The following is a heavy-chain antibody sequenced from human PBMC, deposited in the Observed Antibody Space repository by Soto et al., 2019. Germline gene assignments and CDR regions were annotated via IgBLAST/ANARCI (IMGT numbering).Heavy chain of an antibody. J-gene: IGHJ4*02. CDR1: GGSISSYY. D-gene: IGHD6-13*01. Sequence: SETLCLTCTVSGGSISSYYWSWIRQPPGKGLEWIGYIYYSGSTNYNPSLKSRVTISVDTSKNQFSLKLSSVTAADTAVYYCARENMGAAAGPAMFDYWGQGTLVTVSS. V-gene: IGHV4-59*01. CDR3: ARENMGAAAGPAMFDY. CDR2: IYYSGST.